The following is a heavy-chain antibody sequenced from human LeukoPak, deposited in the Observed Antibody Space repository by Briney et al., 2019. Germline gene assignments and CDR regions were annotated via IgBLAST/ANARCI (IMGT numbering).Heavy chain of an antibody. CDR1: GFPFIEYS. V-gene: IGHV3-48*01. D-gene: IGHD1-1*01. J-gene: IGHJ4*02. Sequence: GGSLRLSCIASGFPFIEYSMNWVRQVPGKGLEWISYIGIDSGNTKYADSVRGRFTISADKAKNSLYLQMNSLRVEDTAVYYCARDHNYAFDNWGQGTLVSVAS. CDR2: IGIDSGNT. CDR3: ARDHNYAFDN.